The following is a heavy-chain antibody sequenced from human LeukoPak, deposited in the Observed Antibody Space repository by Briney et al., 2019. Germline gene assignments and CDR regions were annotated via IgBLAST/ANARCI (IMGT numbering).Heavy chain of an antibody. CDR2: INPNSGGT. CDR1: GYTFTGYY. V-gene: IGHV1-2*02. D-gene: IGHD3-22*01. Sequence: ASVKVSCKASGYTFTGYYMHWVRQAPGQGLEWMGWINPNSGGTNYAQKFQGRVTMTRDTSISTAYMELSRLRSDDTAVYYCARVDDSSGYPDAFDIWGQGTMVTVSS. CDR3: ARVDDSSGYPDAFDI. J-gene: IGHJ3*02.